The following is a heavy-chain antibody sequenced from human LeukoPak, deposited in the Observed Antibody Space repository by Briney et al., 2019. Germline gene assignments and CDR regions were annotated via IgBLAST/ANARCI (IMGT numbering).Heavy chain of an antibody. CDR3: ARGRVGPAAMSAADY. CDR2: INPSGGST. J-gene: IGHJ4*02. CDR1: GYTFTGYY. Sequence: ASVKVSCKASGYTFTGYYMHWVRQAPGQGLEWMGIINPSGGSTSYAQKFQGRVTMTRDTSTSTVYMELSGLRSEDTAVYYCARGRVGPAAMSAADYWGQGTLVTVSS. D-gene: IGHD2-2*01. V-gene: IGHV1-46*01.